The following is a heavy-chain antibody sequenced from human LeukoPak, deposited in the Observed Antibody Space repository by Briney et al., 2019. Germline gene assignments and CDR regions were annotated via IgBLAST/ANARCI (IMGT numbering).Heavy chain of an antibody. J-gene: IGHJ5*02. CDR3: AREKRAINWFDP. Sequence: GGSLRLSCAASGFTFSSYAMHWIRQAPGKGLEWVAVISYDGSNKYYADSVKGRFTISRDNSKNTLYLQMNSLRAEDTAVYYCAREKRAINWFDPWGQGTLVTVSS. CDR1: GFTFSSYA. CDR2: ISYDGSNK. V-gene: IGHV3-30*04.